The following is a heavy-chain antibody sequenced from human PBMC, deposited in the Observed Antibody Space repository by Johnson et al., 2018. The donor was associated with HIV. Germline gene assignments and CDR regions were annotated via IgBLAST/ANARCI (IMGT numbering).Heavy chain of an antibody. CDR2: ISGSGGST. CDR1: GFTFDDYG. Sequence: EVQLVESGGGVVKPGGSLRLSCAASGFTFDDYGMSWVRQAPGKGLEWVSAISGSGGSTYYADSVKGRFTISSDNSKNTLYLQMNSLRAEDTAVYYCARDRGYSSSSANAFDIWGQGTMVTVSS. CDR3: ARDRGYSSSSANAFDI. V-gene: IGHV3-23*04. D-gene: IGHD6-6*01. J-gene: IGHJ3*02.